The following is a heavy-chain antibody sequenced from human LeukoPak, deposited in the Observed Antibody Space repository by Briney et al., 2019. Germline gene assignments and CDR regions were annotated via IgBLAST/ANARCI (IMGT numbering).Heavy chain of an antibody. Sequence: ASVKVSCKASGGTFSSYAISWVRQAPGQGLEWMGGIIPIFGTANYAQKFQGRVTITADESTSTAYMELSSLRFEDTAVYYCARETSMVRGPHPMDVWGQGTTVTVSS. V-gene: IGHV1-69*13. CDR1: GGTFSSYA. CDR2: IIPIFGTA. D-gene: IGHD3-10*01. J-gene: IGHJ6*02. CDR3: ARETSMVRGPHPMDV.